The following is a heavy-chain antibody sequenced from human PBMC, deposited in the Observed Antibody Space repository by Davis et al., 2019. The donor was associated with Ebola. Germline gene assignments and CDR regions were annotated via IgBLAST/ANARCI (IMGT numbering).Heavy chain of an antibody. CDR1: GYSFISYW. J-gene: IGHJ4*02. V-gene: IGHV5-51*01. CDR2: IYSGDSDT. Sequence: KVSCKGSGYSFISYWIAWVRQMPGKGPEWMGIIYSGDSDTRYRPSFEGQVTISVDRSINTAYLQWSSLKASDSAMYYCARQEALYGSIDNWGQGTLVTVSS. D-gene: IGHD6-13*01. CDR3: ARQEALYGSIDN.